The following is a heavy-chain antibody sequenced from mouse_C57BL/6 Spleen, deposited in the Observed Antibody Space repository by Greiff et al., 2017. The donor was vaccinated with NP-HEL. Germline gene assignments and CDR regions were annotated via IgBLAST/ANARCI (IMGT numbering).Heavy chain of an antibody. CDR2: INPNNGGT. Sequence: EVQLQQSGPELVKPGASVKISCKASGYTFTDYYMNWVKQSHGKSLEWIGDINPNNGGTSYNQKFKGKATLTVDKSSSTAYMELRSLTSEDSAVYYCASYGNYQDWYFDVWGTGTTVTVSS. CDR3: ASYGNYQDWYFDV. CDR1: GYTFTDYY. J-gene: IGHJ1*03. D-gene: IGHD2-1*01. V-gene: IGHV1-26*01.